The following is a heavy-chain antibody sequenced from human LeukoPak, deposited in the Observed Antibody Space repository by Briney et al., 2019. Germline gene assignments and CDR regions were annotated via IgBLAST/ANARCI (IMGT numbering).Heavy chain of an antibody. Sequence: ASVKVSCKASGYTFTSYYMHWVRQAPGQGLEWMGIINPSGGSTSYAQKFQGRVTMTRDTSTSTVYMELCSLRSEDTAVYYCARNGEWDSSSRYYYYYYMDVWGKGTTVTVSS. D-gene: IGHD6-6*01. V-gene: IGHV1-46*01. CDR2: INPSGGST. CDR1: GYTFTSYY. J-gene: IGHJ6*03. CDR3: ARNGEWDSSSRYYYYYYMDV.